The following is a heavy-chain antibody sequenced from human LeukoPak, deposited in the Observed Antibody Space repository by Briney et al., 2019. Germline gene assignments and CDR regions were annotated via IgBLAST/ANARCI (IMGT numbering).Heavy chain of an antibody. D-gene: IGHD6-19*01. Sequence: PSETLSLTCTVSGDPVSSGDFYWSWIRQSPGRGLQWIAYTHHTGSSNYSPSLRSRGTISMDTSKNQFSLNLNSVTAADTAVYYCARQLAQAEGRAFDIWGQGTKVTVSS. CDR2: THHTGSS. CDR1: GDPVSSGDFY. CDR3: ARQLAQAEGRAFDI. J-gene: IGHJ3*02. V-gene: IGHV4-61*08.